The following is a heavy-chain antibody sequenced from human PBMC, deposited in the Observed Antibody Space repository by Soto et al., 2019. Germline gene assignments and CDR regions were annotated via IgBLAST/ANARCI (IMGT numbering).Heavy chain of an antibody. V-gene: IGHV4-59*01. D-gene: IGHD2-15*01. CDR2: IYYSGST. Sequence: QVQLQESGPGLVKPSETLSLTCTVSGGSISSYYWSWIRQPPGKGLEWIGYIYYSGSTNYNPSLKSRVTISVDTSKIQFSLKLSSVTAADTAVYYCAREAWGYCSGGSCYSPGFDPWGQGTLVTVSS. J-gene: IGHJ5*02. CDR1: GGSISSYY. CDR3: AREAWGYCSGGSCYSPGFDP.